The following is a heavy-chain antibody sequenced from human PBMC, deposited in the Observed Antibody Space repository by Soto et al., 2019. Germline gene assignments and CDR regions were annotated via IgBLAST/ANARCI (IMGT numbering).Heavy chain of an antibody. V-gene: IGHV3-33*01. Sequence: QVQLVESGGGVVQPGRSLRLSCVASGFTFRSYGMHWVRQAPDKGLEWVAVIRYDGTKKYYGDSVKGRFTISRDNSKNTLYLQMNSLRAEDTAVYHCARDGDVGGMDVWGQGTTVTVSS. D-gene: IGHD3-10*01. CDR3: ARDGDVGGMDV. CDR2: IRYDGTKK. J-gene: IGHJ6*02. CDR1: GFTFRSYG.